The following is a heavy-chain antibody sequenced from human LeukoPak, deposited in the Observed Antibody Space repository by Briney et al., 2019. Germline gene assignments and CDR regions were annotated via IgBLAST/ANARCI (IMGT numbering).Heavy chain of an antibody. V-gene: IGHV4-34*01. D-gene: IGHD3-10*01. CDR1: GGSFSGYY. J-gene: IGHJ5*02. CDR2: INHSGST. Sequence: SETLSLTCAVYGGSFSGYYWSWIRQPPGKGLEWIGEINHSGSTNYNPSLKSRVTISVDTSKNRFSLKLSSVTAADTAVYYCARSMHYYGSGSYAWFDPWGQGTLVTVSS. CDR3: ARSMHYYGSGSYAWFDP.